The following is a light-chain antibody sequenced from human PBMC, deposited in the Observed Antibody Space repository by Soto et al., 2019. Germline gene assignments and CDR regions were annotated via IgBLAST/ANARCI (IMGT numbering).Light chain of an antibody. CDR2: GAS. Sequence: EIVMTQSPATLSVSPGERATLSCRASQSVSSDLAWYQQKPGQAPRLLIYGASTRASGFPDRIRGSGSATEFSLTIASLQSEDFSLYYCQQYHNWPYTFGQGTKLEIK. CDR1: QSVSSD. J-gene: IGKJ2*01. CDR3: QQYHNWPYT. V-gene: IGKV3-15*01.